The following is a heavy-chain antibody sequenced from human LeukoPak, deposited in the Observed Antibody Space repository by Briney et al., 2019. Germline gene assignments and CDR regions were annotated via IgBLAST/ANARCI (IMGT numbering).Heavy chain of an antibody. CDR2: ISYDGSNK. J-gene: IGHJ6*02. D-gene: IGHD3-10*01. Sequence: GGSLRLSCAASGFTFSSYGMHWVRQAPGKGLEWVAVISYDGSNKYYADSVKGRFTISRDNSKNTLYLQMNSLRAEDTAVYYCAKDRADLGSRRGKVRGVIITLGGGGMDVWGQGTTVTVSS. V-gene: IGHV3-30*18. CDR3: AKDRADLGSRRGKVRGVIITLGGGGMDV. CDR1: GFTFSSYG.